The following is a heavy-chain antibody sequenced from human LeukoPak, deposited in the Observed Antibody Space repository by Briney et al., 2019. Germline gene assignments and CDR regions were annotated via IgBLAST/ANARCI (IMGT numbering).Heavy chain of an antibody. V-gene: IGHV3-11*04. CDR3: ARVMGRYYYDSNNYYYPGNRFDY. D-gene: IGHD3-22*01. Sequence: PGGSLRLSCAASGFTFRNYYMSWIRQAPGKGLEWVSYISSSGDTIYYADSVKGRFTISRDNAKNSLYLQMNSLRAEDTAIYYCARVMGRYYYDSNNYYYPGNRFDYWGQGTLVTVSS. J-gene: IGHJ4*02. CDR2: ISSSGDTI. CDR1: GFTFRNYY.